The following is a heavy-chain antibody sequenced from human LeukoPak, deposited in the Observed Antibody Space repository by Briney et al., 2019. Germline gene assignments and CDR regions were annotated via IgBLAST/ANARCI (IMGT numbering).Heavy chain of an antibody. CDR2: ISSSSSYI. Sequence: GGSLRLSCAASGFTFSSYSMNWVRQAPGKGLEWVSSISSSSSYIYYADSVEGRFTISRDNAKNSLYLQMNSLRAEDTAVYYCARDKAVAGHPFDYWGQGTLVTVSS. D-gene: IGHD6-19*01. V-gene: IGHV3-21*01. CDR1: GFTFSSYS. CDR3: ARDKAVAGHPFDY. J-gene: IGHJ4*02.